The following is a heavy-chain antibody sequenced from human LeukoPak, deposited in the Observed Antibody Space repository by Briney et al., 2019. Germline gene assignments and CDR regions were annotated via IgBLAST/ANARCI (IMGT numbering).Heavy chain of an antibody. Sequence: GGSLRLSCAASGFTFSSYGMHWVRQAPGKGLEWVSGLSWNSGSIGYADSVKGRFTISRDNAKNSLYLQMNSLRAEDTALYYCAKDIGRYFDWLLGAFDIWGQGTMVTVSS. D-gene: IGHD3-9*01. J-gene: IGHJ3*02. CDR1: GFTFSSYG. CDR2: LSWNSGSI. CDR3: AKDIGRYFDWLLGAFDI. V-gene: IGHV3-9*01.